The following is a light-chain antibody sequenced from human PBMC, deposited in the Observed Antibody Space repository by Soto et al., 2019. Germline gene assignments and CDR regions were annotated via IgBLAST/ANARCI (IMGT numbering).Light chain of an antibody. CDR1: QSVRSY. Sequence: EIVLTQFPATLSLSPGERATLSCRASQSVRSYLAWYQQKPGQAPRLLIYDASNRATGIPARFSGSGSGTDFTLTISSLEPEDFAVYYCQQRSSWPRITFGGGTKVEIK. V-gene: IGKV3-11*01. CDR3: QQRSSWPRIT. J-gene: IGKJ4*01. CDR2: DAS.